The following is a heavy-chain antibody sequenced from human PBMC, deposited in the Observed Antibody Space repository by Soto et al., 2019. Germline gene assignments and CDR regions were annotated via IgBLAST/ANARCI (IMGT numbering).Heavy chain of an antibody. D-gene: IGHD3-16*01. Sequence: EVQLVESGGGLVQPGGSLRLSCAASGFTFSSYWMHWVRQAPGKGLVWVSRINSDGCSTSYADSVKGRFTISRDNAKNTLYLQMNSLRVEDTAVYYCARVPNDWELCLDDWGQGTLVTVSS. CDR3: ARVPNDWELCLDD. CDR2: INSDGCST. CDR1: GFTFSSYW. J-gene: IGHJ4*02. V-gene: IGHV3-74*01.